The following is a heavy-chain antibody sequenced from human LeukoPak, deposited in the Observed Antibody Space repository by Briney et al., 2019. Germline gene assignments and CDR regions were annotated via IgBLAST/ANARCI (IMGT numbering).Heavy chain of an antibody. Sequence: GGSLRLSCAASGFTFSSYVMTWVRQAPGKGLEWVSVISGSAGSTFYTDSVKGRFTISRDNSKNTLYLQMNSLRAEDTAVYYCAKTLGIYYYYGMDVWGQGTTVTVSS. D-gene: IGHD2-15*01. J-gene: IGHJ6*02. CDR3: AKTLGIYYYYGMDV. CDR1: GFTFSSYV. CDR2: ISGSAGST. V-gene: IGHV3-23*01.